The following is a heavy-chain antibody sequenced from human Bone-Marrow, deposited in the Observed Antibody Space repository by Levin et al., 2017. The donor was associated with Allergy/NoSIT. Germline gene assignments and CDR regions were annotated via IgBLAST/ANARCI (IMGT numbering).Heavy chain of an antibody. CDR1: GFTFRSYE. D-gene: IGHD3/OR15-3a*01. CDR3: AILDGGLPIDY. V-gene: IGHV3-48*03. J-gene: IGHJ4*02. CDR2: ITNDGNTI. Sequence: PGGSLRLSCEASGFTFRSYEMNWVRQAPGKGLEWVSHITNDGNTIYYADSVKGRFTISRDNAKSSLYLQMNSLRVEDTAVYYCAILDGGLPIDYWGQGTLVTVSS.